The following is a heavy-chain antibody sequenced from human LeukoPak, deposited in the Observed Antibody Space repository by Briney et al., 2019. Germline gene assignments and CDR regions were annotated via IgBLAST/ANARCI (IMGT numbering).Heavy chain of an antibody. J-gene: IGHJ4*02. CDR2: ITPILGIA. D-gene: IGHD6-19*01. CDR1: GGTVSTYA. V-gene: IGHV1-69*04. Sequence: ASVKVSSKASGGTVSTYAISSVRQAPGHQREWMGRITPILGIAKYAKKFQGRVPITADKSTSTAYMELSSLGSEDTAVYYCATGSSGCSQALDYWGERALVTVSS. CDR3: ATGSSGCSQALDY.